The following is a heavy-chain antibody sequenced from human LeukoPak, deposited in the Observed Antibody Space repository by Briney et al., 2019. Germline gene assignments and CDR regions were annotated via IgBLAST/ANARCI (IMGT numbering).Heavy chain of an antibody. V-gene: IGHV1-24*01. CDR3: AAKSGAFDY. D-gene: IGHD3-10*01. J-gene: IGHJ4*02. CDR1: GYTLSGLS. Sequence: GASVKVSCKVSGYTLSGLSMHWVRQAPAKGLEWMGGFDPEDGETIYAQKFQGRVTMTEDSSRDIAYLELSSLRSEDTAVYYCAAKSGAFDYWGQGTQVTVSS. CDR2: FDPEDGET.